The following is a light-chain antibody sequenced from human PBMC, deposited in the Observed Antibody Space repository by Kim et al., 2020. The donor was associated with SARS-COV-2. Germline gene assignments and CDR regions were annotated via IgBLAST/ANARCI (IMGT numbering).Light chain of an antibody. CDR2: GSS. J-gene: IGLJ3*02. Sequence: RVTMSGTGGRSKIGAGYDGHGCQQVPGAAPKLRIYGSSNRRSGVPGRCSGGKSGTSAALAMTGLRAEDEADYCCQSYDSSLGGWVFGGGTQLTV. CDR1: RSKIGAGYD. CDR3: QSYDSSLGGWV. V-gene: IGLV1-40*01.